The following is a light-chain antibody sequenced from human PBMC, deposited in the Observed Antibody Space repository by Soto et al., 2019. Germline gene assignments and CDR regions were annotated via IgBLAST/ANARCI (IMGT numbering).Light chain of an antibody. V-gene: IGLV1-44*01. CDR1: SSNIAGNT. CDR3: ATWDDDLNAAV. Sequence: QSALTQPPSLSGTPGQRVTISCSGSSSNIAGNTVHWYQHLPGTAPKLLIYINDQRPSGVPGRFSASTSGTSASLAISVLQSDDEADYYCATWDDDLNAAVFGGGTQLTVL. CDR2: IND. J-gene: IGLJ7*01.